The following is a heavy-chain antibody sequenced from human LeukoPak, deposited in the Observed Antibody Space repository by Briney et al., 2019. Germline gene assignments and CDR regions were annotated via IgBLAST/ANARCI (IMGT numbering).Heavy chain of an antibody. CDR3: ARDTYGSGSYYNAPLDY. J-gene: IGHJ4*02. CDR1: GFTFSSYA. V-gene: IGHV3-23*01. D-gene: IGHD3-10*01. CDR2: ISGSGGSI. Sequence: PGGSLRLSCAASGFTFSSYAMSWVRQAPGKGLEWVSAISGSGGSIYYADSVKGRFTISRDNAKNSLYLQMNSLRAEDTAVYYCARDTYGSGSYYNAPLDYWGQGTLVTVSS.